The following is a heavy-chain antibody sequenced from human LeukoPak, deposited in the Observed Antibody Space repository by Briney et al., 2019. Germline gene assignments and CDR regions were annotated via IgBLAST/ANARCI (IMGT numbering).Heavy chain of an antibody. J-gene: IGHJ4*02. CDR3: AREEANWGHPLDC. D-gene: IGHD7-27*01. CDR2: ISGSGVST. V-gene: IGHV3-23*01. Sequence: GGSLRLSCAASGFTFSSYAMSWVRQAPGKGLEWVSAISGSGVSTYYADSVKGRFTISRDNSKNTLYLQMNSLRAEDTAVYYCAREEANWGHPLDCWGQGTLVTVSS. CDR1: GFTFSSYA.